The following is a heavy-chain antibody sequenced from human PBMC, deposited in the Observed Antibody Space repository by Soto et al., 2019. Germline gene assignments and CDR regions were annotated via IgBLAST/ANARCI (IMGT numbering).Heavy chain of an antibody. V-gene: IGHV3-23*01. J-gene: IGHJ5*01. CDR1: RFIFSDYA. CDR2: IGGSNTDR. CDR3: AKDAVSYNGKWDWFHS. Sequence: DVQLLQSGGGLVQPGGSLTLSCAASRFIFSDYAMNWVRQAPGKGLEWASSIGGSNTDRYYADSVKGRFIISRDNSKNTMYFPMNSLRYDDTAVYYCAKDAVSYNGKWDWFHSWGQGTLVTVSS. D-gene: IGHD1-26*01.